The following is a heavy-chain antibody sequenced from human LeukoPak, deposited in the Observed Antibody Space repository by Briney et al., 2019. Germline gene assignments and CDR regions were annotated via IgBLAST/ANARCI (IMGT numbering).Heavy chain of an antibody. V-gene: IGHV1-8*01. J-gene: IGHJ5*02. D-gene: IGHD2-15*01. CDR3: ARGRIGIVVVVAATWFHWFDP. CDR2: MNLNSGNT. CDR1: GYTFTSYD. Sequence: GASVKVSCKASGYTFTSYDINWVRQATGQGLEWMGWMNLNSGNTGYAQKFQGRVTMTRNTSISTAYMELSSLRSEDTAVYYCARGRIGIVVVVAATWFHWFDPWGQGTLVTVSS.